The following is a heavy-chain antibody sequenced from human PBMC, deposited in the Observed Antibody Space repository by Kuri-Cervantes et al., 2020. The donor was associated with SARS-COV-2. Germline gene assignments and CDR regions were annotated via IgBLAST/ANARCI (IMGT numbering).Heavy chain of an antibody. CDR3: ASKFPGHHPFDF. Sequence: GESLKISCAASGFTVSSNYMSWVRQAPGKGLEWFSVIYSGGSTYYADSVKGRFTISRDNSKNTLYLQMNSLRADDTAVYYCASKFPGHHPFDFWGQGTLVTVSS. CDR2: IYSGGST. CDR1: GFTVSSNY. V-gene: IGHV3-53*01. J-gene: IGHJ4*02. D-gene: IGHD2-21*01.